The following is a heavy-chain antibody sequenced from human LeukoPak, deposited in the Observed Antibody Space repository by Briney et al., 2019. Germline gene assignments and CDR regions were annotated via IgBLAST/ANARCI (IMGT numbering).Heavy chain of an antibody. CDR1: GFSFSDYS. J-gene: IGHJ6*02. D-gene: IGHD3-16*01. CDR3: ARLRSYGYYYNGMDV. CDR2: IISTSSTM. V-gene: IGHV3-48*04. Sequence: GSLRLSCAASGFSFSDYSMNWVRQAPGKGLEWVSHIISTSSTMYYADSVKGRFTVSRDNAKNSLYLQMNSLRAEDTAVYYCARLRSYGYYYNGMDVWGQGTTVTVSS.